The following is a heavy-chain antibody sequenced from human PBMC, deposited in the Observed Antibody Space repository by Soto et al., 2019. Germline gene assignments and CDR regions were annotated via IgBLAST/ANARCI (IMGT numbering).Heavy chain of an antibody. CDR3: ARDHYAAGIAVADPTYYYGMDV. CDR2: INPNSGGT. V-gene: IGHV1-2*02. CDR1: GYTFTGYY. J-gene: IGHJ6*02. D-gene: IGHD6-19*01. Sequence: RASVKVSCKASGYTFTGYYMHWVRQAPGQGLEWMGWINPNSGGTNYAQKFQGRVTMTRDTSISTAYMELSRLRSDDTAVYYCARDHYAAGIAVADPTYYYGMDVWGQGTTVTVSS.